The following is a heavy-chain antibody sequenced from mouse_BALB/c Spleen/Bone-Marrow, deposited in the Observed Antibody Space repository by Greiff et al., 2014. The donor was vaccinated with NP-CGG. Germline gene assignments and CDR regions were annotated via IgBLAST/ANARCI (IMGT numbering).Heavy chain of an antibody. Sequence: QVQLQQSGAELVRPGTPVKISCKASGYAFTNYWLGWVKQRPGHGLEWIGDIYPGSGNTYYNEKFKGKATLTADKSSSTAYMQLSSLTSEDSAVYFCARLRGYSQAWFAYWGQGTLVTVSA. CDR3: ARLRGYSQAWFAY. D-gene: IGHD2-3*01. J-gene: IGHJ3*01. V-gene: IGHV1-63*01. CDR1: GYAFTNYW. CDR2: IYPGSGNT.